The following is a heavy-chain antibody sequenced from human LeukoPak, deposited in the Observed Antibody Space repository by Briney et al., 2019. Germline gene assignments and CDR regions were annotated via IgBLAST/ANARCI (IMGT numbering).Heavy chain of an antibody. J-gene: IGHJ4*02. CDR2: ISSSSSYI. V-gene: IGHV3-21*01. Sequence: GGSLRLSCATSGFTFSSYSMNWVRQAPGKGLEWVSSISSSSSYIYYADSVKGRFTISRDNAKNSLYLQMNSLRAEDTAVYYCARDRRTVDNSVGTALRYWGQGTLVTVSS. D-gene: IGHD1-14*01. CDR1: GFTFSSYS. CDR3: ARDRRTVDNSVGTALRY.